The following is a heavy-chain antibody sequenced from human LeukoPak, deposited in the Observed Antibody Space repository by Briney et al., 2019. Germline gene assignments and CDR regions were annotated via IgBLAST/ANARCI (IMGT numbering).Heavy chain of an antibody. CDR2: INHLGSA. CDR3: AREDGSSGYDDF. J-gene: IGHJ4*02. V-gene: IGHV4-38-2*02. D-gene: IGHD5-12*01. CDR1: GYSITSTSF. Sequence: SETLSLTCSVSGYSITSTSFWAWIRQTPGKGLEWIGSINHLGSAYYNPSLESRVTISVDTSKNHFSLNLKSVTAADTAVYYCAREDGSSGYDDFWGQGTLVTVSS.